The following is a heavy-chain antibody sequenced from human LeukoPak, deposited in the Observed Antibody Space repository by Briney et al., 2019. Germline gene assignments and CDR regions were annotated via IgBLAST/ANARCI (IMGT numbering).Heavy chain of an antibody. V-gene: IGHV3-48*03. CDR1: GFTFSSYE. D-gene: IGHD3-22*01. Sequence: TGGSLRLSCAASGFTFSSYEMNWVRQAPGKGLEWVSYISSSGSTIYYADTVKGRFTISRDNAKKSLYLQMNSLRAEDTAVYYCARGHYYDLWHYFDYWGQGTLVTVSS. CDR2: ISSSGSTI. CDR3: ARGHYYDLWHYFDY. J-gene: IGHJ4*02.